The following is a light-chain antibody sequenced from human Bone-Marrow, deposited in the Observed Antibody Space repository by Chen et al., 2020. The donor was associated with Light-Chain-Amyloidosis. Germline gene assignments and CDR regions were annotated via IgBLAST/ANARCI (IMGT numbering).Light chain of an antibody. CDR1: SGDVGTYNY. CDR2: AVS. CDR3: SSFTSSSSYV. V-gene: IGLV2-14*01. J-gene: IGLJ1*01. Sequence: QSALTQPASVSGSPGQSITISCTGTSGDVGTYNYVSWYQQHPGKAPRVMIYAVSNRPSGVSNRFSGSKSGNTASLTISGRQAEDEADYYCSSFTSSSSYVFGPGTKVTVL.